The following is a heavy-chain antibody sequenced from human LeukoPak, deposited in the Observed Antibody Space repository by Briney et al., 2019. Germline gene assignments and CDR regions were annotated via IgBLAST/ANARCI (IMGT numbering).Heavy chain of an antibody. J-gene: IGHJ4*02. Sequence: GGSLRLSCAASGFTFSSYEMNWVRQAPGKGLEWVSYISSSGSTIYYADSVKGRFTISRDNAKNSLYLQMNSLRAEDTAVYYCAGAMVRGVMGYWGQGTLVTVSS. D-gene: IGHD3-10*01. CDR3: AGAMVRGVMGY. CDR2: ISSSGSTI. V-gene: IGHV3-48*03. CDR1: GFTFSSYE.